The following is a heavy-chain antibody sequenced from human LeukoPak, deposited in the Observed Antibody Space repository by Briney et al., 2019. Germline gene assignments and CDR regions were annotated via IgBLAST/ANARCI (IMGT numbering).Heavy chain of an antibody. CDR1: GFTFSSYE. V-gene: IGHV4-34*01. CDR2: INHSGST. J-gene: IGHJ3*02. D-gene: IGHD3-9*01. CDR3: ARLFHRSSPGNFYLLWLRAFDI. Sequence: GSLRLSCSASGFTFSSYEMNWVRQPPGKGLEWIGEINHSGSTNYNPSLKSRVTISVDTSKNQFSLKLSSVTAADTAVYYCARLFHRSSPGNFYLLWLRAFDIWGQGTMVTVSS.